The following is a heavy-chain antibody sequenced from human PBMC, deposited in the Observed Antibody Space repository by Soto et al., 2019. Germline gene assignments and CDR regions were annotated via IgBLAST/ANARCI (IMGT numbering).Heavy chain of an antibody. Sequence: ASVKIFCKASGYTFTSYGISWVLQSPGQGLEWMGWISAYNGNTNYAQKLHGRVTMTSSTSTSTAYMKLRSLRSDDTAVYYCAIDGYPGIVGATDAFDIWGRGTMVTVSS. CDR1: GYTFTSYG. CDR2: ISAYNGNT. J-gene: IGHJ3*02. CDR3: AIDGYPGIVGATDAFDI. D-gene: IGHD1-26*01. V-gene: IGHV1-18*01.